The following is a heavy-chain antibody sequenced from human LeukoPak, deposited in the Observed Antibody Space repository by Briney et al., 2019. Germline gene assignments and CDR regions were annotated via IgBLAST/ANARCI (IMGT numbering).Heavy chain of an antibody. Sequence: SETLSLTCTVSGVSISSYYWSWVRQPPGKGLEWLGYIYYSGSTNYNPSLKRRVTISVDTSKNQFSLKLSSVTAADTAVYYCTRWELLSGCFDYWGQGTLVTVSS. CDR3: TRWELLSGCFDY. CDR1: GVSISSYY. J-gene: IGHJ4*02. V-gene: IGHV4-59*01. CDR2: IYYSGST. D-gene: IGHD1-26*01.